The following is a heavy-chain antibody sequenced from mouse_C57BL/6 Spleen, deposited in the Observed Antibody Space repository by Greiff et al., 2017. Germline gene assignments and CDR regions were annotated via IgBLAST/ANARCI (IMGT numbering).Heavy chain of an antibody. J-gene: IGHJ3*01. Sequence: QVQLKQPGAELVMPGASVKLSCKASGYTFTSYWMHWVKQRPGQGLEWIGEIDPSDSYTNYNQKFKGKSTLTVDKSSSTAYMQLSSLTSEDSAVYYCARYWDEGFAYWGQGTLVTVSA. D-gene: IGHD4-1*01. CDR1: GYTFTSYW. V-gene: IGHV1-69*01. CDR2: IDPSDSYT. CDR3: ARYWDEGFAY.